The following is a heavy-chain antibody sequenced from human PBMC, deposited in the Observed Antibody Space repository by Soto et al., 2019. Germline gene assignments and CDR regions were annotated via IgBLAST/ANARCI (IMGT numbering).Heavy chain of an antibody. V-gene: IGHV3-23*01. D-gene: IGHD1-7*01. CDR3: AKGWGWAGTTFYDY. CDR2: ISGSGGST. Sequence: EVQLLESGGGLVQPGGSLRLSCAASGFTFSSYAMSWVRQAPGKGLEWVSAISGSGGSTYYADSVKGGFTISRDNSKNTLYLQKNSLRAGDTAVYYCAKGWGWAGTTFYDYWGQGTLVTVSS. J-gene: IGHJ4*02. CDR1: GFTFSSYA.